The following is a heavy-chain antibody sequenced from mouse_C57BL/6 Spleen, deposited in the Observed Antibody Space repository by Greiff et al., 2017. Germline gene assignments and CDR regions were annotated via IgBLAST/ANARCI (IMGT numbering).Heavy chain of an antibody. J-gene: IGHJ1*03. CDR1: GYAFSSSW. CDR2: IYPGDGDT. Sequence: QVQLKESGPELVKPGASVKISCKASGYAFSSSWMNWVKQRPGKGLEWIGRIYPGDGDTNYNGKFKGKATLTADKSSSTAYMQLSSLTSEDSAVYFCARNLITTVVATDWYFDVWGTGTTVTVSS. V-gene: IGHV1-82*01. CDR3: ARNLITTVVATDWYFDV. D-gene: IGHD1-1*01.